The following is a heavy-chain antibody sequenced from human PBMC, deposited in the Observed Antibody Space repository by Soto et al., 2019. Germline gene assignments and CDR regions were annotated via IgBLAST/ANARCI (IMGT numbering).Heavy chain of an antibody. CDR3: ARXQFYSGSGRYSNLMFDP. Sequence: PSDTLSLTCPVSGGSIGCAAYSWSWIRQPPGGGVEWIGYISHSGTRLYNPSLKTRLTTSLDWSNNQFSLTLNAVTAADTAVYYCARXQFYSGSGRYSNLMFDPWGQGTQVTVSS. V-gene: IGHV4-30-2*01. CDR2: ISHSGTR. J-gene: IGHJ5*02. CDR1: GGSIGCAAYS. D-gene: IGHD3-10*01.